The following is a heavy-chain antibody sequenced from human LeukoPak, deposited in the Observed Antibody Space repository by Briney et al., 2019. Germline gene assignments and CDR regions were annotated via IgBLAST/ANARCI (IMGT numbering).Heavy chain of an antibody. CDR1: GYTFTSYG. V-gene: IGHV1-18*01. Sequence: ASVKVSCKASGYTFTSYGISWVRQAPGQGLEWMGWISAYNGNTNYAQKLQGRVTMTTDTSTSTAYMELRSLRSDDTAVYYCARVQYWNYYDSSGYYPDFDYWGQGTLVTVSS. CDR2: ISAYNGNT. J-gene: IGHJ4*02. D-gene: IGHD3-22*01. CDR3: ARVQYWNYYDSSGYYPDFDY.